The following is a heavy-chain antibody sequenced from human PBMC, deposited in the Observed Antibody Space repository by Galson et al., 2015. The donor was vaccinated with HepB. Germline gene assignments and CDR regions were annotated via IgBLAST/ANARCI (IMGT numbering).Heavy chain of an antibody. D-gene: IGHD2-21*02. CDR2: ISGSGGST. V-gene: IGHV3-23*01. Sequence: SLRLSCAASGFTFSSYAMSWVRQAPGKGLEWVSAISGSGGSTYYADSVKGRFTISRDNSKNTLYLQMNSLRAEDTAVYYCAKDRRYVVVTAPYYFDYWGQGTLVTVSS. J-gene: IGHJ4*02. CDR3: AKDRRYVVVTAPYYFDY. CDR1: GFTFSSYA.